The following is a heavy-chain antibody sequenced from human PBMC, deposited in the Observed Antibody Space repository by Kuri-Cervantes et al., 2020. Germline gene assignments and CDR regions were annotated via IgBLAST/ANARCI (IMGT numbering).Heavy chain of an antibody. D-gene: IGHD3-22*01. J-gene: IGHJ4*02. CDR3: ARASITMIEGYYFDY. CDR1: GGSISSGGHY. Sequence: SETLSLTCTVSGGSISSGGHYWSWIRQHPGKGLEWIGYIYYSGSTYYNPSLKSRVTISVDTSKNQFSLKLSSVTAADTAVYYCARASITMIEGYYFDYWGQGTLVTVSS. V-gene: IGHV4-30-4*08. CDR2: IYYSGST.